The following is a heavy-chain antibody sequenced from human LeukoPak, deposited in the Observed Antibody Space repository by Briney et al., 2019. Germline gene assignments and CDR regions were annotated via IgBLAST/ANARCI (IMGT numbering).Heavy chain of an antibody. V-gene: IGHV5-51*01. CDR1: GYIFSSYW. CDR3: ARLGYCSGTSCYGVDY. D-gene: IGHD2-2*01. CDR2: IYPGGSDS. Sequence: RGESLKISCTGSGYIFSSYWIAWVRQMPGKGLEWMGIIYPGGSDSRYSPPFQGQVTISADKSITTAYLQWSSLKASDTAMYYCARLGYCSGTSCYGVDYWGQGTLVTVSS. J-gene: IGHJ4*02.